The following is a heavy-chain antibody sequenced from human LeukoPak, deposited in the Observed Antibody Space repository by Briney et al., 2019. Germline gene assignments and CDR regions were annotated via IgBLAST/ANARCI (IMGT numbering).Heavy chain of an antibody. CDR1: GGSFSGYY. J-gene: IGHJ6*02. CDR2: INQSGST. V-gene: IGHV4-34*01. CDR3: ARGPGTLYYYYGMDV. Sequence: SETLSLTCAVYGGSFSGYYWSWIRQPPGKGLEWIVEINQSGSTNYNPSLKSRVTISVDTSKNQFSLKLSSVTAADTAVYYCARGPGTLYYYYGMDVWGQGTTVTVSS.